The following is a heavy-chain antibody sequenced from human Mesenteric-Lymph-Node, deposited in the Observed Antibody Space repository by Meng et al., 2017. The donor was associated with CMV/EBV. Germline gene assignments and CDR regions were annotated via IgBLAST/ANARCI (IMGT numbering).Heavy chain of an antibody. J-gene: IGHJ4*02. CDR3: ARAYDNTGSTKYYFIY. V-gene: IGHV1-18*01. CDR1: GYTFTSYG. Sequence: ASVKVSCKASGYTFTSYGISWVRQAPGQGLAWMGWISAYNGNTNYAQKVQGRVTMTTDTSTSTAYMELRSLRSDDTAVYYCARAYDNTGSTKYYFIYWGQGTLVTVSS. D-gene: IGHD3-22*01. CDR2: ISAYNGNT.